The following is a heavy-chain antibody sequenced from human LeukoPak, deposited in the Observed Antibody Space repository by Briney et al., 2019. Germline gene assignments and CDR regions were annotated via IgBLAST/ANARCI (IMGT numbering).Heavy chain of an antibody. CDR3: ASMQSRFSQWLTPPFDY. CDR1: DGSISSSSYY. J-gene: IGHJ4*02. V-gene: IGHV4-39*07. Sequence: SETLSLTCAVSDGSISSSSYYWGWIRQPPGKGLEWIGSIYYSGSTYYNPSLKSRVTISVDTSKNQFSLKLSSVTAADTAVYYCASMQSRFSQWLTPPFDYWGQGILVTVSS. D-gene: IGHD6-19*01. CDR2: IYYSGST.